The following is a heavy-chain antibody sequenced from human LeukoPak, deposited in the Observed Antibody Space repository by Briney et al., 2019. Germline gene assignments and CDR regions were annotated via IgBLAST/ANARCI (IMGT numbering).Heavy chain of an antibody. CDR1: GFTFSSYG. CDR3: AREVDTAMDY. J-gene: IGHJ4*02. Sequence: GGSLRLSCAASGFTFSSYGMHWVRQAPGKGLEWVAVISYDGSNKYYADSVKGRFTISRDNAKNSLYLQMNSLRAEDTAVYYCAREVDTAMDYWGQGTLVTVSS. D-gene: IGHD5-18*01. V-gene: IGHV3-30*03. CDR2: ISYDGSNK.